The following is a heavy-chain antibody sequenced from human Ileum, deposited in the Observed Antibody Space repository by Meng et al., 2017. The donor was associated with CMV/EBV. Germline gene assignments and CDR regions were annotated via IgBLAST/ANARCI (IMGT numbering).Heavy chain of an antibody. J-gene: IGHJ4*02. Sequence: GESLKISCEASGFTFNTYAMHWVRQAPGRGLEWVAGVRSDESDKYYVDSVKGRFTISRDNSKNTLYLQMNNLRPDDTAFYYCAKDDLRSRSSGGSFDSWGQGTLVTVSS. CDR1: GFTFNTYA. CDR3: AKDDLRSRSSGGSFDS. CDR2: VRSDESDK. V-gene: IGHV3-30*02. D-gene: IGHD2-15*01.